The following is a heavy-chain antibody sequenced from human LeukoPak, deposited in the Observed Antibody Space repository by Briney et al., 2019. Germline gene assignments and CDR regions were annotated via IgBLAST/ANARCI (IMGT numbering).Heavy chain of an antibody. Sequence: GGSLRPSCAASGFTFDDYAMHWVRQAPGKGLEWVSGISWNSGSIGYADSVKGRFTISRDNAKNSLYLQMNSLRAEDTAVYYCAKDQSAQQLPLDYWGQGTLVTVSS. J-gene: IGHJ4*02. CDR3: AKDQSAQQLPLDY. CDR2: ISWNSGSI. CDR1: GFTFDDYA. V-gene: IGHV3-9*01. D-gene: IGHD6-13*01.